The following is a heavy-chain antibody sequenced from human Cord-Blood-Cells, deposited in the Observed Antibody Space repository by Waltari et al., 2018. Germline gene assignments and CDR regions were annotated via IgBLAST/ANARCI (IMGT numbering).Heavy chain of an antibody. CDR1: GFSLSTRGMC. J-gene: IGHJ3*02. CDR2: SDWDDDK. V-gene: IGHV2-70*01. CDR3: ARIGRQDNDAFDI. Sequence: QVNLRESGPALEKPPKTLTLTCTFSGFSLSTRGMCVSWIRQPPRTALEWLALSDWDDDKYYSTSLKTRLTISKDTSKNQVVLTMTNMDPVDTATYYCARIGRQDNDAFDIWGQGTMVTVSS.